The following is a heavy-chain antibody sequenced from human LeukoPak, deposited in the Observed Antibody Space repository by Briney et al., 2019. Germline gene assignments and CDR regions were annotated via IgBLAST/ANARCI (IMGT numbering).Heavy chain of an antibody. CDR2: IYTGDSDT. D-gene: IGHD2-21*02. CDR3: ASSSCGGDCYSLNY. Sequence: GESLQISCKGSGYSFTSYWIGWVRQMPGKGLEWMGIIYTGDSDTRYSPSFQGQDTISSAKSISTAYLQWSSLKASDTAMYYCASSSCGGDCYSLNYWSQGTLVTVSS. CDR1: GYSFTSYW. V-gene: IGHV5-51*01. J-gene: IGHJ4*02.